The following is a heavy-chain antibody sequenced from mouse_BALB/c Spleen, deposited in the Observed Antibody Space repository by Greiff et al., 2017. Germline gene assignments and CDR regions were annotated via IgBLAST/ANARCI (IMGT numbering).Heavy chain of an antibody. CDR1: GFTITDTY. Sequence: VQLQQSGAELVKPGASVKLSCTASGFTITDTYMHWVKQRPEQGLEWIGRIDPANGNTKYDPKFQGKATITADTSSNTAYLQLSSLTSEDTAVYYCARGNYYGSLYFDYWGQGTTLTVSS. CDR2: IDPANGNT. V-gene: IGHV14-3*02. CDR3: ARGNYYGSLYFDY. D-gene: IGHD1-1*01. J-gene: IGHJ2*01.